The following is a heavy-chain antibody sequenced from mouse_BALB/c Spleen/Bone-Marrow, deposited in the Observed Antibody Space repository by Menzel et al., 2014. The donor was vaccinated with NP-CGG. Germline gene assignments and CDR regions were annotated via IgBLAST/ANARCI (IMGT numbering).Heavy chain of an antibody. CDR3: TRTYSFDY. V-gene: IGHV14-1*02. Sequence: EVKLMESGAELVRPGALVKLSCKASGFNIKDYYMHWVKQRPEQGLGWIGWIDPENSNTIYDPKFQGKASITADTSSNTAYLQLSSLTSEDTAVYYCTRTYSFDYWGQGTTLTVSS. CDR1: GFNIKDYY. CDR2: IDPENSNT. J-gene: IGHJ2*01.